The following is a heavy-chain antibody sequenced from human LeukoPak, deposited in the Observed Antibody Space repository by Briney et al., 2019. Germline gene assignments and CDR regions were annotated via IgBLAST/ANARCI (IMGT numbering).Heavy chain of an antibody. CDR2: INWNGGST. Sequence: PGGSLRLSCAASGFTFDDSGMSWVRQAPGKGLEWVSGINWNGGSTGYGDSVEGRFSISRDNAKNSLYLQMNSLRAEDTALYYCARFLYSSSWGTMDVWGKGTTVTVSS. CDR1: GFTFDDSG. D-gene: IGHD6-13*01. J-gene: IGHJ6*03. CDR3: ARFLYSSSWGTMDV. V-gene: IGHV3-20*04.